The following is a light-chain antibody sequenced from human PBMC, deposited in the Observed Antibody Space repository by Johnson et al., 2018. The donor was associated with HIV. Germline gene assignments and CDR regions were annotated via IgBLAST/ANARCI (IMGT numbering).Light chain of an antibody. CDR3: GTWDSSLSAGYV. Sequence: HSVLTQPPSVSAAPGQKVTISCSGSSSNIGNNYVSWYQLLQGTPPKLLIFKNNERPSGIPDRFSGSKSGTSATLGSTGLQTGAEADYYCGTWDSSLSAGYVFGTGTKVTVL. CDR1: SSNIGNNY. CDR2: KNN. J-gene: IGLJ1*01. V-gene: IGLV1-51*02.